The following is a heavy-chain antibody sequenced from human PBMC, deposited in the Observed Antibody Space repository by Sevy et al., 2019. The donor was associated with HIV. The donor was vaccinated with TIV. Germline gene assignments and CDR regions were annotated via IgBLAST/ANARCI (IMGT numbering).Heavy chain of an antibody. D-gene: IGHD3-9*01. CDR1: GFNFSHYG. Sequence: GGSLRLSCVTSGFNFSHYGIHWVRQSPGKGMEWVAIIWYDGINKLYADSMKGRFTISRDNSKNTLYLQMNSLRAEDTAVYYRARDWTYYATSSGYRYYGMDVWGPGTTVTVSS. CDR3: ARDWTYYATSSGYRYYGMDV. CDR2: IWYDGINK. V-gene: IGHV3-33*01. J-gene: IGHJ6*02.